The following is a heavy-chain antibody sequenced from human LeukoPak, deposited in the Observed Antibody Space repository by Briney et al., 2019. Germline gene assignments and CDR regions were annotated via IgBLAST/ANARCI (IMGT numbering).Heavy chain of an antibody. CDR1: GGSVSSGSYY. Sequence: SETLSLTCTVSGGSVSSGSYYWSWIRQPPGKGLEWIGYIYYSGSTNYNPSLKSRVTISVDTSKNQFSPKLSSVTAADTAVYYCARQERRPLGYCSGGSCYSGCFDYWGQGTLVTVSS. J-gene: IGHJ4*02. CDR2: IYYSGST. CDR3: ARQERRPLGYCSGGSCYSGCFDY. D-gene: IGHD2-15*01. V-gene: IGHV4-61*01.